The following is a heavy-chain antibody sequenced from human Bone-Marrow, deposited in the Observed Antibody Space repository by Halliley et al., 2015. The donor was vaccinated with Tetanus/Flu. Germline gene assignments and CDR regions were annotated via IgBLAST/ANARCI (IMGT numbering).Heavy chain of an antibody. Sequence: ISDNSPYTNYPDSVKGRFTIPRDNTKTSLYLQMNSLRAEDTAVYYCARDSYSSSWGVFYGMDVWGPGTTVTVSS. D-gene: IGHD6-13*01. CDR3: ARDSYSSSWGVFYGMDV. V-gene: IGHV3-11*05. CDR2: ISDNSPYT. J-gene: IGHJ6*02.